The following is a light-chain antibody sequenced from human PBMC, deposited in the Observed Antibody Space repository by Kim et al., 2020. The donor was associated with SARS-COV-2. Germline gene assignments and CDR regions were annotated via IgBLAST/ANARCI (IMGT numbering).Light chain of an antibody. CDR1: SSDVGGYNY. J-gene: IGLJ1*01. Sequence: QSALTQPASVSGSPGQSITISCTGTSSDVGGYNYVSWYQQHPGKATKLMIYDVSKRPSGVSNRFSGSKSGNTASLTISGLQAEDEADYYCSSYTSSSTNVFGTGTKVTVL. CDR2: DVS. CDR3: SSYTSSSTNV. V-gene: IGLV2-14*01.